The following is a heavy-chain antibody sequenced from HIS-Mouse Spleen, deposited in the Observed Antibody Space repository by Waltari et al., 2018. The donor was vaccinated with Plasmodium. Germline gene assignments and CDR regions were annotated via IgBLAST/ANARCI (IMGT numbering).Heavy chain of an antibody. V-gene: IGHV3-13*01. J-gene: IGHJ3*02. Sequence: EVQLVEYGGGLLQPGGSLRLSCAASGFTFGSYDIHWVRQATGKGLEWVSAIGTAGDTYYPGSVKGRFTISRENAKNSLYLQMNSLRAGDTAVYYCARGRWNHAFDIWGQGTMVTVSS. CDR3: ARGRWNHAFDI. D-gene: IGHD1-1*01. CDR2: IGTAGDT. CDR1: GFTFGSYD.